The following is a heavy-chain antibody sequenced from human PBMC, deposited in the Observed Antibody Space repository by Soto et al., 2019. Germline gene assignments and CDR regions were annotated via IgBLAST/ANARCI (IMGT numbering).Heavy chain of an antibody. CDR1: GGTFSSYT. J-gene: IGHJ6*02. Sequence: QVQLVQSGAEEKKPGSSVKVSCKASGGTFSSYTISWVRQAPGQGLEWMARIIPILGIANYAQKFQGRVTITADKSTSTAYMELSSLRSEDTAVYYCARFRGSYGMDVWGQGTTVTVSS. D-gene: IGHD3-10*01. V-gene: IGHV1-69*02. CDR2: IIPILGIA. CDR3: ARFRGSYGMDV.